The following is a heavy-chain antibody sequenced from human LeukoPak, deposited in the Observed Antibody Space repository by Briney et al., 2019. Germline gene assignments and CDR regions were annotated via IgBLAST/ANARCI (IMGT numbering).Heavy chain of an antibody. D-gene: IGHD2-2*01. CDR2: INWNGGST. J-gene: IGHJ6*03. CDR3: ARRVQVVPAATPVYYMDV. Sequence: GGSLRLSCAASGFTFDDYGMSWVRQAPGKGLEWVSGINWNGGSTVYADSVKGRFTISRDNAKNSLYLQMNSLRAEDTALYHCARRVQVVPAATPVYYMDVWGKGTTVTVSS. V-gene: IGHV3-20*01. CDR1: GFTFDDYG.